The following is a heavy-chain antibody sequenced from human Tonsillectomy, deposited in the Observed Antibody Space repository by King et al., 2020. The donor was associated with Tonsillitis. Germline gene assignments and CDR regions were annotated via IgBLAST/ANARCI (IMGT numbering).Heavy chain of an antibody. D-gene: IGHD3-16*01. CDR1: GFTFSNYA. J-gene: IGHJ5*02. V-gene: IGHV3-30*01. Sequence: VQLVESGGGVVQPGRSLRLSCAASGFTFSNYAMHWVRQAPGKGLEWVAVISYDGSNRYFAASVKGRFTISRDISKNTLYLQMNSLRTEDTAVYYCARGDLGPYTSAQNTWFAPWGQGTLVTVSS. CDR3: ARGDLGPYTSAQNTWFAP. CDR2: ISYDGSNR.